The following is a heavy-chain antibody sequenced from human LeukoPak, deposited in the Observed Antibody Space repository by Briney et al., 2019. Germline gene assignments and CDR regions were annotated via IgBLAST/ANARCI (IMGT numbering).Heavy chain of an antibody. V-gene: IGHV4-34*01. D-gene: IGHD3-3*01. CDR1: GGSFGGYY. CDR3: ARAYYDFWSGYSNWFDP. Sequence: SETLSLTCAVYGGSFGGYYWTWIRQPPGKGLEWIGEINHSGSTNYNPSLKSRVTISVDTSKNQFSLKLSSVTAADTAVYYCARAYYDFWSGYSNWFDPWGQGTLVTVSS. CDR2: INHSGST. J-gene: IGHJ5*02.